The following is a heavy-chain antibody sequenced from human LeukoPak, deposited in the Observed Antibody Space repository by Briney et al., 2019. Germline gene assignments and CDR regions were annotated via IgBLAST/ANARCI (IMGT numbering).Heavy chain of an antibody. J-gene: IGHJ4*02. CDR2: IYHSGST. Sequence: SQTLSLTCTVSAGSISSGGYYWSWIRQPPGKGLAWIGYIYHSGSTYYNPSLKRRVTISVDRSKDQFALKLSSVTAADTAVYYCAREWDNWGQGTLVTVSS. D-gene: IGHD1-26*01. V-gene: IGHV4-30-2*01. CDR3: AREWDN. CDR1: AGSISSGGYY.